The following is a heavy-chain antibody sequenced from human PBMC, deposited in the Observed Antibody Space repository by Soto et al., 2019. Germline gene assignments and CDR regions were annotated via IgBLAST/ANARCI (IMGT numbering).Heavy chain of an antibody. D-gene: IGHD6-6*01. J-gene: IGHJ4*02. CDR1: EFTFSDYY. V-gene: IGHV3-11*01. CDR3: ARDRSSPPYSSSYIDY. Sequence: QVQLVESGGGLVKPGGSLRLACAASEFTFSDYYMSWIRQAPGKGLEWVSYISSSGSTIYYADSVKGRFIISRDNAKNSLYFQMNSLRAEDTVVYYCARDRSSPPYSSSYIDYWGQGTLVTVSS. CDR2: ISSSGSTI.